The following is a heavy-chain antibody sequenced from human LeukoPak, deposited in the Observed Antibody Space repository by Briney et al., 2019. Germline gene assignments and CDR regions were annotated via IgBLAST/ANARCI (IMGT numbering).Heavy chain of an antibody. Sequence: GGSLRLSCAASGFTFSNYGMSWVRQAPGKGLEWVANIKQDGSEKYYVDSVKGRFTISRDNAKNSLYLQMNSLRAEDTAVYYCAREGVAAAGITGDYWGQGTLVTVSS. V-gene: IGHV3-7*01. CDR1: GFTFSNYG. CDR3: AREGVAAAGITGDY. J-gene: IGHJ4*02. CDR2: IKQDGSEK. D-gene: IGHD6-13*01.